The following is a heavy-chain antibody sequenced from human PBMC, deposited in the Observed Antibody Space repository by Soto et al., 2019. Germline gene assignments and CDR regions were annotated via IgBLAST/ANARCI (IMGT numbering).Heavy chain of an antibody. V-gene: IGHV3-21*02. J-gene: IGHJ4*02. CDR2: ISSGRPDI. D-gene: IGHD6-19*01. CDR1: GFSFDTYN. Sequence: EDQLVESGGGLVKPGGSLRLSCAASGFSFDTYNMNCVRQAPGKGLEWVSSISSGRPDIFYADSVRGRFTISRDDAKKSLFLQMNSLRADDTAVYYCARDHLGIAAGDFDLWGQGTLVTVSS. CDR3: ARDHLGIAAGDFDL.